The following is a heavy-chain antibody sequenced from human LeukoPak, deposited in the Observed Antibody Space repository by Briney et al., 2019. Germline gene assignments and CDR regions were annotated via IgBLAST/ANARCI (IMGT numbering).Heavy chain of an antibody. V-gene: IGHV4-38-2*02. CDR1: GYSISSGCY. CDR2: VSSGGDT. D-gene: IGHD2-15*01. CDR3: ARVILSASGAFDI. J-gene: IGHJ3*02. Sequence: SETLSLTCTVSGYSISSGCYWGWIRQPPGKGLEWIGSVSSGGDTYYKPSLKSRVTVSVDMSENQFSLRLNSVTAADTGVYFCARVILSASGAFDIWGQGTMVTVSS.